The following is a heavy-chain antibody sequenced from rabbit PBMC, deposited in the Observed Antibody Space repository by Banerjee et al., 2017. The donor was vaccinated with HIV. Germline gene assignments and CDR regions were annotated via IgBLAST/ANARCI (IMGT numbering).Heavy chain of an antibody. D-gene: IGHD4-1*01. CDR1: GFSFSNKYV. CDR3: ARDLAGVIGWNFNL. V-gene: IGHV1S45*01. Sequence: QQQLEESGGGLVQPEGSLALTCTASGFSFSNKYVMCWVRQAPGKGLEWIACIYAASSGSTWYASWAKGRFTISKTSSTTVTLQMTSLTAADTATYFCARDLAGVIGWNFNLWGQGTLVTVS. J-gene: IGHJ4*01. CDR2: IYAASSGST.